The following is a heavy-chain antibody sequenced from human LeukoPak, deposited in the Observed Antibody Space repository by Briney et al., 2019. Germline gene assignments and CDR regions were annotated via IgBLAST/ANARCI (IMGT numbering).Heavy chain of an antibody. V-gene: IGHV3-74*01. CDR3: TRSPYSSSWTFEY. J-gene: IGHJ4*02. D-gene: IGHD6-13*01. Sequence: PGGSLRLSCAASGCTFSGYWIHWVRQAPVKGLEWVSRVNCDGSRTDYADSVQGRFTISRDNAKNTLYLHMHRLRPEDTAVYYCTRSPYSSSWTFEYWGQGTLVSVPS. CDR2: VNCDGSRT. CDR1: GCTFSGYW.